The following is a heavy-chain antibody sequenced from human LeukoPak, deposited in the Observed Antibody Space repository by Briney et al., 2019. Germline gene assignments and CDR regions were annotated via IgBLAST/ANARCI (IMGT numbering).Heavy chain of an antibody. Sequence: ASVKVSCKASGGTFSSYAISWVRQAPGQGLEWMGRIIPILGIANYAQKFQGRVTITADKSTSTAYMELSSLRSEDTAVYYRAREGPYSGSYSFDPWGQGTLVTVSS. CDR3: AREGPYSGSYSFDP. D-gene: IGHD1-26*01. CDR1: GGTFSSYA. J-gene: IGHJ5*02. CDR2: IIPILGIA. V-gene: IGHV1-69*04.